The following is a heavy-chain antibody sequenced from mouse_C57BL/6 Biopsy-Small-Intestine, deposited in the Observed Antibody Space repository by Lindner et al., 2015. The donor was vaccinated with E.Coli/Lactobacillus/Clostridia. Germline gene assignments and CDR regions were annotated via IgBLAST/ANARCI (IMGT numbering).Heavy chain of an antibody. J-gene: IGHJ3*01. CDR2: IRSKSNNYAT. CDR3: VRDEAT. V-gene: IGHV10-1*02. CDR1: GFTFNTYG. Sequence: LQLQESGGRLVQPKGSLKLSCAASGFTFNTYGMYWIRQAPGKGLEWVARIRSKSNNYATYYAGSVKDRFTISRDDSQNMFYLQMNNLKTEDTAMYYCVRDEATWGQGTLVTVSA. D-gene: IGHD1-1*01.